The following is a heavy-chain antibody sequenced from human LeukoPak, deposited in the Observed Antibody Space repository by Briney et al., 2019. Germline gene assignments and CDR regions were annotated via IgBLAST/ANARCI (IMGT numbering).Heavy chain of an antibody. CDR3: ARGARSFTVTDYFDY. V-gene: IGHV3-53*01. CDR1: GFTVSNNY. CDR2: IYVGGSA. Sequence: GGSLRLSCAASGFTVSNNYMSWVRQTSGKGLEWVSVIYVGGSAYYADSVKGRFTISGDSSKNTLYLQMDSLRAEDTAVYYCARGARSFTVTDYFDYWGQGTLVTVSS. J-gene: IGHJ4*02. D-gene: IGHD4-17*01.